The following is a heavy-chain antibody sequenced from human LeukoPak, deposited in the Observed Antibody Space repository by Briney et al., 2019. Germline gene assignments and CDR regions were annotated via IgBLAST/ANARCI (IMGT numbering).Heavy chain of an antibody. CDR3: ASSHVLLLPLK. CDR1: GGSFSGYY. Sequence: SETLSLTCAVYGGSFSGYYWSWIRQPPGKGLEWIGYIYYSGSTNYNPSLKSRVTISVDTSKNQFSLKLSSVTAADTAVYYCASSHVLLLPLKWGQGTLVTVSS. D-gene: IGHD3-22*01. V-gene: IGHV4-59*01. J-gene: IGHJ4*02. CDR2: IYYSGST.